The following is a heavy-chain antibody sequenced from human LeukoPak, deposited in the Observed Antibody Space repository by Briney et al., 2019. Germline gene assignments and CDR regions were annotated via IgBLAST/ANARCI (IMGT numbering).Heavy chain of an antibody. CDR1: GGSISSGSHN. Sequence: SETLSLTCTVPGGSISSGSHNWVWIRQPPGKGLEWIGSIHYLGSTYYNPSLKTRVTISVDTSKNQFSLRLSSVTAADRAVYYCARRYCSGTNCYFFDYWGQGTLVTVSS. CDR3: ARRYCSGTNCYFFDY. V-gene: IGHV4-39*01. CDR2: IHYLGST. D-gene: IGHD2-15*01. J-gene: IGHJ4*02.